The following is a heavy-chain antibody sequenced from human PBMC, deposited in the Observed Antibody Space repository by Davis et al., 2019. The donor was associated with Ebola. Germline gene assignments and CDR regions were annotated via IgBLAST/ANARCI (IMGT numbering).Heavy chain of an antibody. CDR3: ARDPDTAMVRPNYYYYGMDV. D-gene: IGHD5-18*01. Sequence: GESLKISCAASGFTFSDYYMSWIRQAPGKGLEWVSYISSSGSTIYYADSVKGRFTISRDNAKNSLYLQMNSLRAEDTAVYYCARDPDTAMVRPNYYYYGMDVWGQGTTVTVSS. V-gene: IGHV3-11*01. CDR1: GFTFSDYY. J-gene: IGHJ6*02. CDR2: ISSSGSTI.